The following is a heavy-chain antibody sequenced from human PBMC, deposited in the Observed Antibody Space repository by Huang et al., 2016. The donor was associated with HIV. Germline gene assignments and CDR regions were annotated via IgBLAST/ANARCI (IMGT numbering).Heavy chain of an antibody. Sequence: QLQLQESGPGLVKPSETLSLTCTVSGGSISSSSYYWGWIRQPPGKGLEWIGTIYYSGSTYYNPSLKGRVTISVDTSKNQFSLKLSSVTAAETAVYYCARHERWAMVRGVPQWGFDYWGQGTLVTVSS. CDR1: GGSISSSSYY. J-gene: IGHJ4*02. D-gene: IGHD3-10*01. V-gene: IGHV4-39*01. CDR3: ARHERWAMVRGVPQWGFDY. CDR2: IYYSGST.